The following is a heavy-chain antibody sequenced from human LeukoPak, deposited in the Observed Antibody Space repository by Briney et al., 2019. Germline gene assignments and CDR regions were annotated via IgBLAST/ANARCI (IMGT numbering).Heavy chain of an antibody. V-gene: IGHV5-51*01. J-gene: IGHJ4*02. Sequence: GESLKISCKGSGYSFTSYWIGWVRQMPGKGLEWMGIIYPDDSDTRYSPSFQGQVTISADKSISTAYLQWSSLKASDTAIYYCARSGGGAVADGYFDYWGQGTLVTVSS. D-gene: IGHD3-10*01. CDR2: IYPDDSDT. CDR3: ARSGGGAVADGYFDY. CDR1: GYSFTSYW.